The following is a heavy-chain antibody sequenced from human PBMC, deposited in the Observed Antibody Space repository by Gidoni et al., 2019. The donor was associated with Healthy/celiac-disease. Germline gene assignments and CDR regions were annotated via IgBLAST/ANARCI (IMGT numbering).Heavy chain of an antibody. V-gene: IGHV4-31*03. J-gene: IGHJ4*02. CDR3: ARGRGREMYGDFDY. Sequence: QVQLQESGPGLVKPSQTLSLTCTVSGGSISSGAYYWSWSRQHPGKGLEWIGYIYYSGSTYYNPSHKSRVTISVDTAKNQFSLKLSSVTAADTAVYYCARGRGREMYGDFDYWGQGTLVTVSS. CDR1: GGSISSGAYY. CDR2: IYYSGST. D-gene: IGHD3-10*01.